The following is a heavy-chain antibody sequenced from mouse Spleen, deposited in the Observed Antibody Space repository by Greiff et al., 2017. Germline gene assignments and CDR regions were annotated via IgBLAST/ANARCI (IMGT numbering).Heavy chain of an antibody. D-gene: IGHD2-5*01. CDR2: IHPSDSDT. CDR1: GYTFTSYW. CDR3: AIGSYYSNYEDAMDY. J-gene: IGHJ4*01. V-gene: IGHV1-74*01. Sequence: VQLQQPGAELVKPGASVKVSCKASGYTFTSYWMHWVKQRPGQGLEWIGRIHPSDSDTNYNQKFKGKATLTVDKSSSIAYMQLSSLTSEDSAVYYCAIGSYYSNYEDAMDYWGQGTSVTVSS.